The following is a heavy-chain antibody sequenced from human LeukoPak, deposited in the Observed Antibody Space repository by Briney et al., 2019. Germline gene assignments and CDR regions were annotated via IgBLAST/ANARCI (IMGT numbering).Heavy chain of an antibody. Sequence: GGSLRLSCAASGFTFSSYAMSWVRQDPGKGLEWVAAISTSGGSTYYPDSVKGRFTISRDNSKNTLYLQMNSLRAEDTAVYYCGRGGRGDYWGQGTLVTVSS. J-gene: IGHJ4*02. CDR2: ISTSGGST. V-gene: IGHV3-23*01. CDR1: GFTFSSYA. CDR3: GRGGRGDY.